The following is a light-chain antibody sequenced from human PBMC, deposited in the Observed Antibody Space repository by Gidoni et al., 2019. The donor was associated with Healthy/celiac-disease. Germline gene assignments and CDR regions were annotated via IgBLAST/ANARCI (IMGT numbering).Light chain of an antibody. V-gene: IGKV1-39*01. CDR2: AAS. CDR1: QRISSY. Sequence: DIQMTQSPSSLSASVGDRVTITCRASQRISSYFNWYQQKPGKAPKLLIYAASSLQSGVPSRFSGSGSGTDFTLNISSLQPEDFATYCCQQSYRSPITFXGXTKVEIK. J-gene: IGKJ4*01. CDR3: QQSYRSPIT.